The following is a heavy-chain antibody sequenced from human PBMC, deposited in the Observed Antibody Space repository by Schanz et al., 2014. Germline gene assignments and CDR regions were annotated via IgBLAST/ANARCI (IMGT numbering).Heavy chain of an antibody. CDR1: GFTFSKYW. Sequence: EVQLVESGGGLVQPGGSLRLSCGGSGFTFSKYWMSWVRQAPGKGLEWVANIKQDGSEKYYVDAVKGRFTISRDNAKNSMYLHMKSLRGEDTAVYYCARDNYYGSGSCAYWGHGTLVTVSS. CDR2: IKQDGSEK. J-gene: IGHJ4*01. CDR3: ARDNYYGSGSCAY. V-gene: IGHV3-7*04. D-gene: IGHD3-10*01.